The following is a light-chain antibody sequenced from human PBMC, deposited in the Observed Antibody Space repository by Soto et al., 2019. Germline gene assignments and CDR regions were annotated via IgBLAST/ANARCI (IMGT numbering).Light chain of an antibody. V-gene: IGLV3-1*01. CDR2: HDT. CDR1: NLEDKY. J-gene: IGLJ1*01. CDR3: QVWDRTTDV. Sequence: SYELTQPPSVSVSPGQTASITCSGDNLEDKYVSWYQQKPGQSPVLVIYHDTKRPSGIPERFSGSNSGNTAALTISGTQAMDEADYYCQVWDRTTDVFGTGTKLTVL.